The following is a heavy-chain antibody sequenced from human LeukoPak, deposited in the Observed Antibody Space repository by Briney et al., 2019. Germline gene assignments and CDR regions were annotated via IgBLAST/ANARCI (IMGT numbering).Heavy chain of an antibody. CDR2: INPNSGGT. D-gene: IGHD3-22*01. CDR1: GYTFTGYY. J-gene: IGHJ5*02. CDR3: AVVGYDSSGYYYDWFDP. Sequence: ASVKVSCKASGYTFTGYYMHWVRQAPGQGLEWMGWINPNSGGTNYAQKLQGRVTMTRDTSISTAYMELSRLRSDDTAVYYCAVVGYDSSGYYYDWFDPWGQGTLVTVSS. V-gene: IGHV1-2*02.